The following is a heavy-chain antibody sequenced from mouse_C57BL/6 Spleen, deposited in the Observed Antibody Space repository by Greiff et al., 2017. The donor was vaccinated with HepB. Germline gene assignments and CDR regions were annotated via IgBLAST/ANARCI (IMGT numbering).Heavy chain of an antibody. CDR3: ARDYYGSSYYFDY. Sequence: QVQLQQPGAELVKPGASVKMSCKASGYTFTSYWITWVKQRPGQGLEWIGDIYPGSGSTNYNEKFKSKATLTVDTSSSTAYMQLSSLTAEDSAVYYCARDYYGSSYYFDYWGQGTTLTVSS. CDR1: GYTFTSYW. V-gene: IGHV1-55*01. CDR2: IYPGSGST. J-gene: IGHJ2*01. D-gene: IGHD1-1*01.